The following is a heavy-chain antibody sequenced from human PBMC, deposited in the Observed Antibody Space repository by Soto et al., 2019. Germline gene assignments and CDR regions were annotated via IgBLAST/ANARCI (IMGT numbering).Heavy chain of an antibody. CDR1: GYTFTSYG. CDR3: AGVDYDFWSGYWFDP. V-gene: IGHV1-18*01. D-gene: IGHD3-3*01. CDR2: ISAYNGNT. J-gene: IGHJ5*02. Sequence: ASVKVSCKASGYTFTSYGISWVRQAPGQGLEWMGWISAYNGNTNYAQELQGRVTMTTDTSTSTAYMELRSLRSDDTAVYYCAGVDYDFWSGYWFDPWGQGTLVTVSS.